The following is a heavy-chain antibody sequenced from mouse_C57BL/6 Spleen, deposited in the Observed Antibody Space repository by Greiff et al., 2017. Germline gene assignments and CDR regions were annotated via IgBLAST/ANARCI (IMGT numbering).Heavy chain of an antibody. CDR1: GYTFTDYN. Sequence: VQLQQSGPELVKPGASVKIPCKASGYTFTDYNMDWVKQSHGKSLEWIGDINPNNGGTIYNQKFKGKATLTVDKSSSTAYMELRSLTSEDTAVYYCARRLVTTVVATNFDVWGTGTTVTVSS. CDR3: ARRLVTTVVATNFDV. CDR2: INPNNGGT. D-gene: IGHD1-1*01. V-gene: IGHV1-18*01. J-gene: IGHJ1*03.